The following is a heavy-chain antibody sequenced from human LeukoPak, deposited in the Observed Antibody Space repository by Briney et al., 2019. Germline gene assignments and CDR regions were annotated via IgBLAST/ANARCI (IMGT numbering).Heavy chain of an antibody. D-gene: IGHD4-11*01. V-gene: IGHV3-49*03. Sequence: PGGSLRLSCTASGFTFGDYAMSWFRQAPGKGLEWVGFIRSKAYGGTTEYAASVKGRFTISRDDSKSIAYLQMNSLKTEDTAVHYCTRGHSNYRYYFDYWGQGTLVTVSS. J-gene: IGHJ4*02. CDR2: IRSKAYGGTT. CDR3: TRGHSNYRYYFDY. CDR1: GFTFGDYA.